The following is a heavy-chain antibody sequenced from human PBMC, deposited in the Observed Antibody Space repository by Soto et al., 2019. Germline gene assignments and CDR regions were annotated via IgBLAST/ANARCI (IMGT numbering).Heavy chain of an antibody. CDR3: ARGAEDSSGWYYFAY. D-gene: IGHD6-19*01. J-gene: IGHJ4*02. Sequence: EVQLVESGGGLVQPGGSLRLSCAASGFTFSSYWMSWVRQAPGKGLEWVANIKQDGSEKYYVDSVKGRFTISRDNAKNSLYLQMNSLRAEDTAVYYCARGAEDSSGWYYFAYWGQGTLVTVSS. V-gene: IGHV3-7*05. CDR2: IKQDGSEK. CDR1: GFTFSSYW.